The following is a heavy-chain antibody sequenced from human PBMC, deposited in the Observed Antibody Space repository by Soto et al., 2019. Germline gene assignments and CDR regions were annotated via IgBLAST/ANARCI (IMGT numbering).Heavy chain of an antibody. Sequence: TLSVTCSFSGPVTFSGIYYLSLIRQRPGKGLECLGYIFNSGSAYYNPSLRSRATISLDTFKNEFSLTLRSVTAADTAVYFCERGYSGYDYNFDYWGQGISVTVSS. CDR3: ERGYSGYDYNFDY. CDR1: GPVTFSGIYY. J-gene: IGHJ4*02. V-gene: IGHV4-31*03. CDR2: IFNSGSA. D-gene: IGHD5-12*01.